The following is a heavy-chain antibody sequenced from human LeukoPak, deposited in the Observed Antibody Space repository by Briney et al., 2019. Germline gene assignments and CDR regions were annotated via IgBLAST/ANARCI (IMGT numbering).Heavy chain of an antibody. D-gene: IGHD3-10*01. CDR2: ITSSSDYI. Sequence: GRSLRLSCAASGFTFTSYSMNWVRQAPGKGLEWVSSITSSSDYIYHADSVQGRFTISRDNAKNSPYLQMNNLRADDTAVYYCARSAPWVRGGLIDNRGQGTLLTVSS. CDR1: GFTFTSYS. J-gene: IGHJ4*02. CDR3: ARSAPWVRGGLIDN. V-gene: IGHV3-21*01.